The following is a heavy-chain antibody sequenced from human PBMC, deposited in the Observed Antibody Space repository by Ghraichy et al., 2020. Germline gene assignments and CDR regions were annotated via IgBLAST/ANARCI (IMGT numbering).Heavy chain of an antibody. V-gene: IGHV3-23*01. D-gene: IGHD2-2*01. J-gene: IGHJ4*02. CDR1: GFTFSSYA. Sequence: GGSLRLSCAASGFTFSSYAMSWVRQAPGKGLEWVSAISGSGGSTYYADSVKGRFTISRDNSKNTLYLQMNSLRAEDTAVYYCAKDRMNLGSTSHDYWGQGTLLTVSP. CDR3: AKDRMNLGSTSHDY. CDR2: ISGSGGST.